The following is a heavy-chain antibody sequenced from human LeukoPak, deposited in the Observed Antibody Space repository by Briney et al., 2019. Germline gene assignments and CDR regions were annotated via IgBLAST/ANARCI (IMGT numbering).Heavy chain of an antibody. CDR3: TRAVAASDFSPGY. J-gene: IGHJ4*02. V-gene: IGHV3-21*01. D-gene: IGHD3/OR15-3a*01. CDR2: ISSSSSYI. CDR1: GFTFSLYS. Sequence: GGSLRLSCAASGFTFSLYSMNWVRQAPRKGLEWVSCISSSSSYIYYADSVKGRFTISRDNAKNSVYLQMNSLRAEDTAVYYCTRAVAASDFSPGYWGQGTLVTVSS.